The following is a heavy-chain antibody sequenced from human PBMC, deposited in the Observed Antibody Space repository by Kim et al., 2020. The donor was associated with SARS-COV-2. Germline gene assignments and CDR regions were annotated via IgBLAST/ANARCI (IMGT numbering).Heavy chain of an antibody. CDR3: ARGVWLRGGSAVD. CDR2: ISYDGSNK. V-gene: IGHV3-30-3*01. D-gene: IGHD5-12*01. CDR1: GFTFSSYA. J-gene: IGHJ4*02. Sequence: GGSLRLSCAASGFTFSSYAMHWVRQAPGKGLEWVAVISYDGSNKYYADSVKGRFTISRDNSKNTLYLQMNSLRAEDTAVYYCARGVWLRGGSAVDWGQGTLVTVSS.